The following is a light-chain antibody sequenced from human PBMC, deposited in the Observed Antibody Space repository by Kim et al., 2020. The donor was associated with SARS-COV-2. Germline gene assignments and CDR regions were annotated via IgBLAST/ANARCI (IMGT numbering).Light chain of an antibody. CDR2: AAS. V-gene: IGKV1-8*01. Sequence: SASTGDRVTITCRASQGISSYLAWYQQKPGKAPKLLIYAASTLQSGVPSRFSGSGSGTDFTLTISCLQSEDFATYYYQQYYSYPLTFGQGTKLEIK. J-gene: IGKJ2*01. CDR1: QGISSY. CDR3: QQYYSYPLT.